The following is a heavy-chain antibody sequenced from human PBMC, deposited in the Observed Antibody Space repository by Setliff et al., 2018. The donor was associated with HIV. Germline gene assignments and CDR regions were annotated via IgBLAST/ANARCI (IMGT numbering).Heavy chain of an antibody. CDR1: GFTFSSNA. D-gene: IGHD1-26*01. CDR2: LSDSGDRT. Sequence: PGGSLRLSCEASGFTFSSNAMSWVRQAPGKGLEWVSSLSDSGDRTYYVDSVKGRFTISTDNSKNTLYLQMNSLRAEDTAVYYCAKPLTQWGVSPYHYAFGVWGQGTTVTVSS. V-gene: IGHV3-23*01. CDR3: AKPLTQWGVSPYHYAFGV. J-gene: IGHJ6*02.